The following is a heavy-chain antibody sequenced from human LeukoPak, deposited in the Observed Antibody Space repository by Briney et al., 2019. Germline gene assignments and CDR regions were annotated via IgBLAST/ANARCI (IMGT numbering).Heavy chain of an antibody. Sequence: GTSLRLSCAASGFTFSGYAMHWVRQAPGKGLEWVAIVSYDGRNQYYADSVKGRLTVSKDNSKNTLYLQVNSLRAEDTAVYYCARGRGSPDSYYFDYWGQGTLVTVSS. CDR3: ARGRGSPDSYYFDY. CDR1: GFTFSGYA. V-gene: IGHV3-30-3*01. CDR2: VSYDGRNQ. J-gene: IGHJ4*02. D-gene: IGHD3-16*01.